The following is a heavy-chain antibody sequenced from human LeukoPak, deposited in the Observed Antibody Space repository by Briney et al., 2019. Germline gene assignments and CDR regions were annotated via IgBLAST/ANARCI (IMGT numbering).Heavy chain of an antibody. V-gene: IGHV3-21*06. J-gene: IGHJ6*02. CDR3: ARPFYYDSNGGEGMDV. Sequence: GGSLRLSCVASGFTFTGFNMTWVRRAPGTGLELVSSITTGGTYIYYADSVKGRFTISRDNAKNSMYLQINSLRAEDTAVYYCARPFYYDSNGGEGMDVWGQGTTVTVSS. CDR1: GFTFTGFN. CDR2: ITTGGTYI. D-gene: IGHD3-22*01.